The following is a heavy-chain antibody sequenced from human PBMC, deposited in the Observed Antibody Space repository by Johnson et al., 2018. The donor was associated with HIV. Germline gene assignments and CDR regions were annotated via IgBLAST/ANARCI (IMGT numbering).Heavy chain of an antibody. Sequence: QVQLVESGGGVVQPGRSLRLSCAASGFTFSSYDMHWVRQAPGKGMDWVAFISYDGTDKYYADSVKGRFNISRDNSKNALYLQMNSLRTEDTAVYYCARGLKGAFDIWGQGTRVTVSA. CDR3: ARGLKGAFDI. J-gene: IGHJ3*02. CDR2: ISYDGTDK. CDR1: GFTFSSYD. V-gene: IGHV3-30*03.